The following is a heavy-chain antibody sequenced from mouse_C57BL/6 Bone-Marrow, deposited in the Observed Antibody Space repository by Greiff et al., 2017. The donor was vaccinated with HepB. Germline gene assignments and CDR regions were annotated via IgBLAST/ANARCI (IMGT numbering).Heavy chain of an antibody. CDR2: IYPGSGST. V-gene: IGHV1-55*01. Sequence: QGQLQQPGAELVKPGASVKMSCKASGYTFTSYWITWVKQRPGQGLEWIGDIYPGSGSTNYNEKFKSKATLTVDTSSSTAYMQLSSLTSEDSAVYYCARRGYYGSSYPLFDYWGQGTTLTVSS. D-gene: IGHD1-1*01. CDR1: GYTFTSYW. J-gene: IGHJ2*01. CDR3: ARRGYYGSSYPLFDY.